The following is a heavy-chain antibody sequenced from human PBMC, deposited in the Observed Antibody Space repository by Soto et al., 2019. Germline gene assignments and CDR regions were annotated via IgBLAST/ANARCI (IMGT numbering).Heavy chain of an antibody. V-gene: IGHV1-18*04. CDR1: GYTFTSYG. Sequence: ASVKVSCKASGYTFTSYGISWVRQAPGQGLEWMGWISAYNGNTNYAQKLQGRVTMTTDNSKNTVYLQVSKLRAEDTAVYFCARDQTDSGGYSDSWGQGTLVAVSS. J-gene: IGHJ4*02. CDR3: ARDQTDSGGYSDS. CDR2: ISAYNGNT. D-gene: IGHD3-22*01.